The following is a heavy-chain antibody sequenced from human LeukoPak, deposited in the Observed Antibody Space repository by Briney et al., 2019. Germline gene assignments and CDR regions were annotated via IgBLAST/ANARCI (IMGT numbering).Heavy chain of an antibody. V-gene: IGHV2-5*01. CDR3: ADRRSGRYDY. CDR2: IYWNDDK. CDR1: GFSLSASGVG. Sequence: SGPTLVKPTQTLTLTCTFSGFSLSASGVGVDWIRQPPGKALEWLAVIYWNDDKRYSPSLKSRLSITKDTPKNQVVLTMTNMDPVDTATYYCADRRSGRYDYWGQGTLVTVSS. J-gene: IGHJ4*02. D-gene: IGHD1-26*01.